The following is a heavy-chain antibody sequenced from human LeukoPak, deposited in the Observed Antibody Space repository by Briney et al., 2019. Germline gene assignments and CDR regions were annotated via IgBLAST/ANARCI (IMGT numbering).Heavy chain of an antibody. V-gene: IGHV3-23*01. CDR3: AKGPLLWD. CDR2: FSGSGIST. D-gene: IGHD2/OR15-2a*01. CDR1: GYTFSSYA. Sequence: GGSLRLSCAASGYTFSSYAISWVRQAPGEGVEWVSAFSGSGISTYYADSVKGRFTISRDNSKNTLYLQMNSLRAEDTAVYYCAKGPLLWDWGQGTLVTVSS. J-gene: IGHJ4*02.